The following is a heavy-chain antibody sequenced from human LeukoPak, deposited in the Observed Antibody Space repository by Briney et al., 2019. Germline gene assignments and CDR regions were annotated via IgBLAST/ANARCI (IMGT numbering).Heavy chain of an antibody. CDR2: TLAIVPDT. V-gene: IGHV3-23*01. CDR1: GFTFTNYA. CDR3: TKASAARCIGVFCYPLDH. Sequence: GESLRLSCAVAGFTFTNYAMAWDRPAPREGLGWDAATLAIVPDTFHAGSGKGRFPISRHNSKNILYLHMNSLRVENTAVYYCTKASAARCIGVFCYPLDHWGQGTLVTVSS. J-gene: IGHJ4*02. D-gene: IGHD3-3*02.